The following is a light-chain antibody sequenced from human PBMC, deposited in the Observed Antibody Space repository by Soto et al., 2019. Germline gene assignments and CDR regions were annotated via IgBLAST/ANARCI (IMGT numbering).Light chain of an antibody. CDR3: QQRSNWPRP. CDR1: QSVSSY. Sequence: EIVLTQSPATLSLSPGERATLSCRASQSVSSYLAWYQQKPGHAPRLLIYDAANRATGIPARFSGRGSGTALTLTISSLEPEDGAVYYCQQRSNWPRPFGQGTKVEIK. J-gene: IGKJ1*01. V-gene: IGKV3-11*01. CDR2: DAA.